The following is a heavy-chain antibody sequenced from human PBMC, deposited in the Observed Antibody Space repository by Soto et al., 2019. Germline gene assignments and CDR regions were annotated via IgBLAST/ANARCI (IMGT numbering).Heavy chain of an antibody. CDR2: ISYDGSNK. CDR3: ARDGSGGHIVVVTAIQWWFDP. V-gene: IGHV3-30-3*01. D-gene: IGHD2-21*02. CDR1: GFTFSSYA. Sequence: GGSLRLSCAASGFTFSSYAMHRVRQAPGKGLEWVAVISYDGSNKYYADSVKGRFTISRDNSKNTLYLQMNSLRAEDTAVYYCARDGSGGHIVVVTAIQWWFDPWGQGTLVTVSS. J-gene: IGHJ5*02.